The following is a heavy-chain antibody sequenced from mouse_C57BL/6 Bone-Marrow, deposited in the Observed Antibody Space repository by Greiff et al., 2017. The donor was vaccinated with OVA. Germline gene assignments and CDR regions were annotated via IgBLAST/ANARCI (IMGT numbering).Heavy chain of an antibody. CDR3: ARVRGGYGSPYYFDY. Sequence: EVQLQESGPELVKPGASVKIPCKASGYTFTDYNMDWVKQSHGKSLEWIGDINPNNGGTIYNQKFKGKATLTVDKSSSTAYMELRSLTSEDTAVYYCARVRGGYGSPYYFDYWGQGTTLTVSS. CDR1: GYTFTDYN. D-gene: IGHD1-1*01. CDR2: INPNNGGT. J-gene: IGHJ2*01. V-gene: IGHV1-18*01.